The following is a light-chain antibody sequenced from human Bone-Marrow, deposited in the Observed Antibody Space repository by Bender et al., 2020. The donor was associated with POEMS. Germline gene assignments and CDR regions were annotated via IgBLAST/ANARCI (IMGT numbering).Light chain of an antibody. J-gene: IGLJ3*02. CDR2: VSSDGSH. Sequence: QVVLTQSPSASASLGAPLKITCSLSSGHSRYAIAWHQQRPGKGPRFLMKVSSDGSHTNGDGIPDRFSGSSSGPERYLIISRLQSEDEGDYYCQTWGTGIQVFGGGTQVTVL. CDR3: QTWGTGIQV. CDR1: SGHSRYA. V-gene: IGLV4-69*01.